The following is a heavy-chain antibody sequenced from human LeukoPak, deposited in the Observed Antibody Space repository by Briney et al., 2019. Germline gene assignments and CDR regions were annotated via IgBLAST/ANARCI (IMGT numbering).Heavy chain of an antibody. Sequence: GGSLRLSCAASGFTVSSNYMSWVRQAPGKGLEWVSVIYSGGTTYYADSVKGRFTISRDNSKNTLYLQLNSLRAEDTAVYYCASGGTGGDSFDIWGQGTMVTVSS. CDR1: GFTVSSNY. V-gene: IGHV3-53*01. D-gene: IGHD2-15*01. CDR3: ASGGTGGDSFDI. J-gene: IGHJ3*02. CDR2: IYSGGTT.